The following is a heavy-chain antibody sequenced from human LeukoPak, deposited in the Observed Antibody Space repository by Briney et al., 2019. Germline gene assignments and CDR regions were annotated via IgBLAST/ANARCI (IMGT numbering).Heavy chain of an antibody. V-gene: IGHV4-4*07. J-gene: IGHJ4*02. Sequence: PSETLSLTCTVSGGSISSYYWSWIRQPAGMGLEWIGRIHTSGSTLYDPSLKSRVTMSVDASKNQFSLKLSSVTAADTAIYYCARGPTMGATYSENWGQGIRVIVSS. CDR3: ARGPTMGATYSEN. CDR1: GGSISSYY. CDR2: IHTSGST. D-gene: IGHD1-26*01.